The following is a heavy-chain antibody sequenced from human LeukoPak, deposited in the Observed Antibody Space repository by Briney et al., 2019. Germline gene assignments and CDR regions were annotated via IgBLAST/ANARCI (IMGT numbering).Heavy chain of an antibody. D-gene: IGHD1-1*01. CDR3: AKATTSAYNWFGS. J-gene: IGHJ5*01. V-gene: IGHV3-33*06. Sequence: GGSLRLSCAASGFTFSTYGMHWVRQAPGKGLEWVAVIWYDGSDKYYADSVKGRFTISRDNSKNTLYLQMNSLRAEDTAIYYCAKATTSAYNWFGSWGQGTLVTVSS. CDR1: GFTFSTYG. CDR2: IWYDGSDK.